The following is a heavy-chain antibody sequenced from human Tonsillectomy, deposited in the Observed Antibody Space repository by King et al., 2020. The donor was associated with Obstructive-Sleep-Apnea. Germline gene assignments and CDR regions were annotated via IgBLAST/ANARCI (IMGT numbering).Heavy chain of an antibody. CDR2: IYSSGST. CDR3: ARERCITISGVVTPYGMDV. J-gene: IGHJ6*02. V-gene: IGHV4-59*01. Sequence: VQLQESGPGLVKPSETLSLTCSVSGGSIRSYYWSWIRQSPGKGLEWIGYIYSSGSTNYNPSLKSRVTFSVDTSKNQFSLKLSSVTAADTAVYYCARERCITISGVVTPYGMDVWGQGTTVTVSS. D-gene: IGHD3-3*01. CDR1: GGSIRSYY.